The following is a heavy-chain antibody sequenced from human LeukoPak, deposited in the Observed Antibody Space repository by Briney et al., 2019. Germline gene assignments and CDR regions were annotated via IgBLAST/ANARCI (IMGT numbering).Heavy chain of an antibody. J-gene: IGHJ3*02. CDR1: GYSISSGYY. CDR2: IYHSGST. Sequence: PSETLSLTCAVSGYSISSGYYWGWIRQPPGKGLEWIGRIYHSGSTYYNPSLKSRATISVDTSKNQFSLKLSSVTAADTAVYYCARLDIEYSSSTTTSDIWGQGTMVTVSS. D-gene: IGHD6-6*01. CDR3: ARLDIEYSSSTTTSDI. V-gene: IGHV4-38-2*01.